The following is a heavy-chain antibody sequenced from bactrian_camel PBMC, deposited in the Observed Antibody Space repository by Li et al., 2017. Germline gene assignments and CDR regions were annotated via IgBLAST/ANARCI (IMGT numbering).Heavy chain of an antibody. J-gene: IGHJ4*01. CDR2: FDSLDFR. D-gene: IGHD2*01. Sequence: HVQLVESGGGSVQPGGSLTLSCTASGIPGITFNTTSLAWFRQAPGKEREGVAAFDSLDFRTYADSVKGRFTVSKDTARNTLTLQMDDLKPEDSAMYYCAADGRALSPLDGQWYRMWGHGTQVTVS. CDR3: AADGRALSPLDGQWYRM. V-gene: IGHV3S53*01. CDR1: GIPGITFNTTS.